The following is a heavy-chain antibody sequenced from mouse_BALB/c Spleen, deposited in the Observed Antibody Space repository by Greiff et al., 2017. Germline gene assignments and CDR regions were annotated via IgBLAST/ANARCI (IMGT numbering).Heavy chain of an antibody. Sequence: QVQLQQSGAELAKPGASVKMSCKASGYTFTSYWMHWVKQRPGQGLEWIGYINPSTGYTEYNQKFKDKATLTADKSSSTAYMQLSSLTSEDSAVYYCARVYDGYLAWFAYWGQETLVTVSA. CDR3: ARVYDGYLAWFAY. CDR1: GYTFTSYW. CDR2: INPSTGYT. V-gene: IGHV1-7*01. J-gene: IGHJ3*01. D-gene: IGHD2-3*01.